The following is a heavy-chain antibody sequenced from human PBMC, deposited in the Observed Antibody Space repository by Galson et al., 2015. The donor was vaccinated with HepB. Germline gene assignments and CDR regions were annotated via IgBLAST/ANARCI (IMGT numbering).Heavy chain of an antibody. J-gene: IGHJ3*02. CDR1: GGSISFYY. Sequence: SETLSLTCTVSGGSISFYYWSWIRQPPGKGLEWIGCIYSSGYTSYNPSLKSRVTMAVDTSKNQFSLKLSSVTAADTAVYYCARRYTTFLGLGAFDIWGQGTMVTVSS. D-gene: IGHD2-2*02. CDR2: IYSSGYT. V-gene: IGHV4-59*08. CDR3: ARRYTTFLGLGAFDI.